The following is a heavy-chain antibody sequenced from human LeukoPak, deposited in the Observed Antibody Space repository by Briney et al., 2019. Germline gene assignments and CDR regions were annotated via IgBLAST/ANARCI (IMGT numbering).Heavy chain of an antibody. V-gene: IGHV4-59*08. J-gene: IGHJ4*02. D-gene: IGHD3-10*01. Sequence: SSETLSLTCTVSGGSISSYSWSWIRQPPGKGLEWIGYIYYSGSTNYNPSLKSRVTISVDTSKNQFSLKLSSVTAADTAVYYCARQGFGEPRYFDYWGQGTLVTVSS. CDR1: GGSISSYS. CDR2: IYYSGST. CDR3: ARQGFGEPRYFDY.